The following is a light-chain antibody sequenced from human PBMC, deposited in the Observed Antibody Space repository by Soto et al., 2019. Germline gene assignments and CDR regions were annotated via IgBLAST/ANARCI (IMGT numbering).Light chain of an antibody. CDR3: TSYTSSSIFYV. J-gene: IGLJ1*01. CDR2: EVS. CDR1: SNDVGGYNF. V-gene: IGLV2-14*01. Sequence: QSVLTQPASVSGSPGQSITISCTGTSNDVGGYNFVSWFQHHPGKAPKVMIYEVSNRPSGVSNRFSGSKSGNTASLTISGLQAEDEADYYCTSYTSSSIFYVFGTGTKVTVL.